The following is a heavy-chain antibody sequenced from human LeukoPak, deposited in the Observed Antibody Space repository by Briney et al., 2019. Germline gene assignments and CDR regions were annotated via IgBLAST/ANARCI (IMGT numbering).Heavy chain of an antibody. D-gene: IGHD1-7*01. CDR2: IYPGDSDT. J-gene: IGHJ6*03. CDR3: ARRTNDYYYYMDV. CDR1: GYSFTSYW. Sequence: GESLKISCKGSGYSFTSYWIGWVRQMPGKGLEWMGIIYPGDSDTRYSPSFQGQVTISADKSISTAYLRWSSLKASDTAMYYCARRTNDYYYYMDVWGKGTTVTVSS. V-gene: IGHV5-51*01.